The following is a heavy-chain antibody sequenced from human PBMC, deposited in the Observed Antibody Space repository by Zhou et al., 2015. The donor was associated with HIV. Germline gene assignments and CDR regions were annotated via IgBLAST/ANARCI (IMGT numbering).Heavy chain of an antibody. Sequence: QVLLVQSGAEVKKPGSSVKVSCEASGGTFRNYAVSWVRQAPGQGLEWMGAIIPIFGTVKYAQKFQGRVTLTADRSTNTAYMEMRSLRSEDTAAYYCAREGWGSWYLDLWGRGTLVSVSS. CDR2: IIPIFGTV. D-gene: IGHD7-27*01. V-gene: IGHV1-69*06. CDR1: GGTFRNYA. CDR3: AREGWGSWYLDL. J-gene: IGHJ2*01.